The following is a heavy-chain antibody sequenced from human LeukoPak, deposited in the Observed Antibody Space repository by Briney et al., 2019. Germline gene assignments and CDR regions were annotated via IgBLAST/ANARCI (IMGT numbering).Heavy chain of an antibody. D-gene: IGHD6-19*01. CDR3: AKEDSSGWIHY. J-gene: IGHJ4*02. Sequence: GGSLRLSCAASGFTFSFYGMHWVRQAPGKGLEWVAVISYDGNNKYYADSVKGRFTISRDNSKNTMYLQVNSLRVEDTAIYYCAKEDSSGWIHYWGQGTLVTVSS. CDR1: GFTFSFYG. V-gene: IGHV3-30*18. CDR2: ISYDGNNK.